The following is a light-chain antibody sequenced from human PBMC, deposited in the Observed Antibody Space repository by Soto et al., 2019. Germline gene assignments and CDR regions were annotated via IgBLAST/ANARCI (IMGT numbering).Light chain of an antibody. CDR1: QSVGTY. CDR3: QQRSDWPST. Sequence: EIVLTQSPATLSLSPGERATLSCRASQSVGTYFAWYQQKPGQAPRLLIYDSSNRATGIPARFSGSGSGTDVTLTISSLEPEDFAVYYCQQRSDWPSTFGRGTKVEIK. J-gene: IGKJ4*01. V-gene: IGKV3-11*01. CDR2: DSS.